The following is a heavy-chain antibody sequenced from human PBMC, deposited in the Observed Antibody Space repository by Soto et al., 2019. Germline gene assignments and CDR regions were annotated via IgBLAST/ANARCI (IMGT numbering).Heavy chain of an antibody. CDR3: ATGALGGRQPLVRDAFDF. Sequence: QVPLVQSGAEVKKPGSSVRVSCKASGGTFDSYSISWVRQAPGQGPEWVGKVAPIFDFSRYAPKFQGRVTIIADKTSSAAYLDLSGLTSEDAAVYYCATGALGGRQPLVRDAFDFWGQGTMVTVSS. J-gene: IGHJ3*01. CDR1: GGTFDSYS. V-gene: IGHV1-69*02. CDR2: VAPIFDFS. D-gene: IGHD3-16*01.